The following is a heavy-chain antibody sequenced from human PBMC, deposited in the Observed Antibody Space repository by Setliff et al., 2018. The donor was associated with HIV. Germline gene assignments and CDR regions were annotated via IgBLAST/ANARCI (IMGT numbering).Heavy chain of an antibody. V-gene: IGHV3-15*01. D-gene: IGHD1-26*01. CDR2: SKGKADGETI. CDR3: ATESRLLAGGSYPFDN. J-gene: IGHJ4*02. CDR1: FNNAW. Sequence: FNNAWLSWVRQAPGKGLEWVGRSKGKADGETIDYATPVKGRFIISRDYSENTLFLQMNDLKIEDTGVYYCATESRLLAGGSYPFDNWGQGTLVTVSS.